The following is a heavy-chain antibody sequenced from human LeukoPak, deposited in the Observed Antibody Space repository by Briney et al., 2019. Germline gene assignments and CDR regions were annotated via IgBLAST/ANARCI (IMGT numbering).Heavy chain of an antibody. CDR2: IYSNENT. J-gene: IGHJ4*02. D-gene: IGHD2/OR15-2a*01. V-gene: IGHV4-4*07. CDR3: ARDALLCCGDIFDY. Sequence: SEPLSLLRTVSGLPHSSYYGRWLRQPAGKGLEWIGRIYSNENTNYNPSLKSRVTMSVDTPKNQFPLKLSSVAAADKAVYYCARDALLCCGDIFDYWRQGTLVTVSS. CDR1: GLPHSSYY.